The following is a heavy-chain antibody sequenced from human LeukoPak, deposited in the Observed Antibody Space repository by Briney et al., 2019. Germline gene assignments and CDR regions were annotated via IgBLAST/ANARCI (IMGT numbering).Heavy chain of an antibody. Sequence: GGSLRLSCATSGFTFDDYGMSGVRQVPGKGLEWVSGINWNGGSTGYADSVKGRFTISRDNAKNSLYLQMNSLRAEDTALYHCARKGVGGELGGFDYWGQGTLVTVSS. J-gene: IGHJ4*02. CDR1: GFTFDDYG. CDR3: ARKGVGGELGGFDY. V-gene: IGHV3-20*01. CDR2: INWNGGST. D-gene: IGHD3-16*01.